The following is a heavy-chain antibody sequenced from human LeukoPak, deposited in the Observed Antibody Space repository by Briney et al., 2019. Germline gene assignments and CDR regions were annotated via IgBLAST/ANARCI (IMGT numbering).Heavy chain of an antibody. D-gene: IGHD4-17*01. V-gene: IGHV3-30*02. CDR1: GFTFSSYG. Sequence: GGSLRLSCAASGFTFSSYGMHWVRQAPGKGLDWVAFIQYDGSNKYSADSVRGRFTIFRDNSKNTLYLQMNSLRAEDTAFYYCARDVDYDDEGGFDYWGQGTLVTVSS. J-gene: IGHJ4*02. CDR3: ARDVDYDDEGGFDY. CDR2: IQYDGSNK.